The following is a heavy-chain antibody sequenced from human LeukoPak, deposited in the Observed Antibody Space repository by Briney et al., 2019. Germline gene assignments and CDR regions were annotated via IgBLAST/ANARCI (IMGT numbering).Heavy chain of an antibody. V-gene: IGHV3-7*03. CDR1: GFTFTNHW. CDR3: AKSGSSAFWS. CDR2: IKEDGSEK. Sequence: GESLRLSCAASGFTFTNHWMSWVRQAPGKGLEWVANIKEDGSEKYYVDSVKGRFTVSRDNVKNSLFLQMNSLRVDDTAVYYCAKSGSSAFWSWGQGTLVTVSS. J-gene: IGHJ5*02. D-gene: IGHD3-3*01.